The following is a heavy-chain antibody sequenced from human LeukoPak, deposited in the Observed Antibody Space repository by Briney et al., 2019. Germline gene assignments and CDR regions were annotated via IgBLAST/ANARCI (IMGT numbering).Heavy chain of an antibody. CDR3: ARGLTYYDFWSGDNWFDP. D-gene: IGHD3-3*01. J-gene: IGHJ5*02. CDR1: GGSFSGYY. CDR2: INHSGST. Sequence: SETLSLTCAVYGGSFSGYYWSWIRQPPGKGLEWIGEINHSGSTNYNPSLKSRVTISVDTSKNQFSLKLSSVTAADTAAYYCARGLTYYDFWSGDNWFDPWGQGTLVTVSS. V-gene: IGHV4-34*01.